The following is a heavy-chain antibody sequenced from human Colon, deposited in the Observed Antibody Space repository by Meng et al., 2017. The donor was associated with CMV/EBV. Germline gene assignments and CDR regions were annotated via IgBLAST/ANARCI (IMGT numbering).Heavy chain of an antibody. CDR2: IWYDGSNK. CDR3: ARDLHLSGFLDV. V-gene: IGHV3-33*01. D-gene: IGHD1-26*01. Sequence: GGSLRLSCAASGFTFSSYGMHWVRQAPGKGLEWVAVIWYDGSNKYYADSVKGRFTISRDNDKNSLYLQMDSLRAEDTAVYWCARDLHLSGFLDVWGRGTTVTVSS. J-gene: IGHJ6*02. CDR1: GFTFSSYG.